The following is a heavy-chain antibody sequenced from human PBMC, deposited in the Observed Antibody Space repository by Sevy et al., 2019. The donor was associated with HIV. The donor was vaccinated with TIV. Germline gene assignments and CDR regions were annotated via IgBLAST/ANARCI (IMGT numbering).Heavy chain of an antibody. V-gene: IGHV3-23*01. CDR2: ITGGGGST. CDR1: GFTFNNYG. D-gene: IGHD3-22*01. CDR3: ATGNYETGTQYFDY. J-gene: IGHJ4*02. Sequence: GGSLRLSCAAAGFTFNNYGMFWVRQAPEEGLEWVSGITGGGGSTYYAASVKGRFTVYRDSSRNTLYLQMNSLRVEDTAVYYCATGNYETGTQYFDYWGQGILVTVSS.